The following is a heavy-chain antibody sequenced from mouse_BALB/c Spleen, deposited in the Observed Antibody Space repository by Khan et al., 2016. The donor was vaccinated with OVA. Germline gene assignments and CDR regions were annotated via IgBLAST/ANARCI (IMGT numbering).Heavy chain of an antibody. Sequence: QVQLKQSGAELMKPGASVKISCKATGYTFSSYWIEWVKQRPGHGLEWIGEILPGSGSNNYNEKFKGKATFTADTSSNTAYMQLSSLTPEDSAVYYCARGNYYGSSSWFGYWGQGTLVTVS. D-gene: IGHD1-1*01. V-gene: IGHV1-9*01. CDR1: GYTFSSYW. CDR3: ARGNYYGSSSWFGY. J-gene: IGHJ3*01. CDR2: ILPGSGSN.